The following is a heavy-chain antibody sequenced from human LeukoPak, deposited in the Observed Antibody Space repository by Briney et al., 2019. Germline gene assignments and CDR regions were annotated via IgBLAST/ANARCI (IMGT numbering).Heavy chain of an antibody. V-gene: IGHV3-48*03. D-gene: IGHD3-22*01. CDR3: ARSGPYDSSAYFFTY. CDR2: ISSSGNTI. J-gene: IGHJ4*02. CDR1: GFTFSTYE. Sequence: GGSLRLSCAASGFTFSTYEMNWVRQAPGKGLEWVSYISSSGNTIYYADSVKGRFTISRDNAENLLYLQMNSLRADDTAVYCCARSGPYDSSAYFFTYWGQGTLVTVSS.